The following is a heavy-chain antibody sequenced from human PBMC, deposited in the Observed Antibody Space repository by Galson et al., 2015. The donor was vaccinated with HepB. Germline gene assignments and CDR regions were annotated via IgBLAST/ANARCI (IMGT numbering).Heavy chain of an antibody. CDR3: ARGLLSGVVVTPTGY. Sequence: LRLSCAASGFTFSSYSMDWVRQAPGKGLEWVSSISSSSSYIYYADSVKGRFTISRDNAKNSLYLQMNSLRAEDTAVYYCARGLLSGVVVTPTGYWGQGTLVTVSS. V-gene: IGHV3-21*01. CDR2: ISSSSSYI. D-gene: IGHD2-21*02. J-gene: IGHJ4*02. CDR1: GFTFSSYS.